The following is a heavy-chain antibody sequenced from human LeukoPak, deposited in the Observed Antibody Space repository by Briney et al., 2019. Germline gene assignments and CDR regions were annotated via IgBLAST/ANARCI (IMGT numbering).Heavy chain of an antibody. CDR3: AKDRGIAVVGYFDY. J-gene: IGHJ4*02. V-gene: IGHV3-30*18. D-gene: IGHD6-19*01. CDR1: GFTVSSNY. CDR2: ISYDGSNK. Sequence: GGSLRLSCAASGFTVSSNYMSWVRQAPGKGLEWVAVISYDGSNKYYADSVKGRFTISRDNSKNTLYLQMNSLRAEDTAVYYCAKDRGIAVVGYFDYWGQGTLVTVSS.